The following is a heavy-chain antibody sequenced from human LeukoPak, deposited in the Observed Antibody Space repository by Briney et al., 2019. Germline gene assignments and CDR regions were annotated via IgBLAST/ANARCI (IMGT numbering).Heavy chain of an antibody. CDR2: IYYSGST. D-gene: IGHD1-26*01. V-gene: IGHV4-39*01. J-gene: IGHJ4*02. CDR3: STSRGTSYYFDY. CDR1: GGSINSGGYY. Sequence: ASETLSLTCTVSGGSINSGGYYWAWIRQPPGKGLEWIGSIYYSGSTYYNPSLKSRVTISIDMSKNQFSLKLSSVTAADTALYYCSTSRGTSYYFDYWGLGTLVTVSS.